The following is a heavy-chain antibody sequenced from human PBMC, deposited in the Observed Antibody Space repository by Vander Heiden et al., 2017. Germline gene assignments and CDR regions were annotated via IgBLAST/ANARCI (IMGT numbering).Heavy chain of an antibody. CDR2: ISSSSSYI. Sequence: EVQLVESGGGLVKPGGSLRLSCAASGFTFGSYSMNWVRQAPGKGLEWVSSISSSSSYIYYADSVKGRFTISRDNAKNSLYLQMNSLRAEDTAVYYCARDVWALMDVWGQGTTVTVSS. D-gene: IGHD3-16*01. CDR3: ARDVWALMDV. V-gene: IGHV3-21*01. J-gene: IGHJ6*02. CDR1: GFTFGSYS.